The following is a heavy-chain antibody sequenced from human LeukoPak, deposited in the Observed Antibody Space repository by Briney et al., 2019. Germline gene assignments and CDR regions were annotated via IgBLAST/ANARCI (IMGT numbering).Heavy chain of an antibody. Sequence: GGSLRLSCAASGFIFSSYWMHWVRHAPGKGLVWVSRINSDGSSTSYADSVKGRFTISRDNAKNTLYLQMNSLRAEDTAVYYCARDPGTGIVGAFDYWGQGTLVTVSS. J-gene: IGHJ4*02. V-gene: IGHV3-74*01. CDR3: ARDPGTGIVGAFDY. CDR1: GFIFSSYW. D-gene: IGHD1-26*01. CDR2: INSDGSST.